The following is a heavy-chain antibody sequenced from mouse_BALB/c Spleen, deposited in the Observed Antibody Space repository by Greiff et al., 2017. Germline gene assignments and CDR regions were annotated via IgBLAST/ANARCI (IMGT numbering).Heavy chain of an antibody. CDR2: ISSGGST. Sequence: DVQLVESGGGLVKPGGSLKLSCAASGFTFSSYAMSWVRQTPEKRLEWVASISSGGSTYYPDSVKGRFTISRDNARNILYLQMSSLRSVDTAMYYCASGGLWLNGCFDVWGAGTTVTVSS. J-gene: IGHJ1*01. D-gene: IGHD2-2*01. V-gene: IGHV5-6-5*01. CDR3: ASGGLWLNGCFDV. CDR1: GFTFSSYA.